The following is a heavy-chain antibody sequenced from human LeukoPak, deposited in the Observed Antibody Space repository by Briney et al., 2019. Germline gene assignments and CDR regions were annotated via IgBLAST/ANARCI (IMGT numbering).Heavy chain of an antibody. CDR1: GFTFSSYG. D-gene: IGHD3-16*01. J-gene: IGHJ4*02. CDR3: AKDARGYFDY. CDR2: ISYDGSNK. Sequence: QPGRSLRLSCAASGFTFSSYGMHWVRQAPGKGLEWVAVISYDGSNKYYADSVKGRFTISRDNSKNTLYLQMNSLRAEDTAVYYCAKDARGYFDYWGQGTLVTVSS. V-gene: IGHV3-30*18.